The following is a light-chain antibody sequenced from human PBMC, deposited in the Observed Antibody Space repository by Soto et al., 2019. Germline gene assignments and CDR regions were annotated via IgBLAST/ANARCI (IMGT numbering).Light chain of an antibody. CDR3: QQSYSTLIT. Sequence: IPMTQSPSSLSASVGDRVTLPCLASQSISSYLNWYQQKPGKAPKLLIYAASSLQSGVPSRFSGSGSGTDFTLTISSLQPEDFATYYCQQSYSTLITFGQGTRLEIK. CDR2: AAS. V-gene: IGKV1-39*01. J-gene: IGKJ5*01. CDR1: QSISSY.